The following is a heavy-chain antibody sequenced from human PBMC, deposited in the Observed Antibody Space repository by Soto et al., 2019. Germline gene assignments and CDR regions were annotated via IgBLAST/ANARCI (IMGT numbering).Heavy chain of an antibody. D-gene: IGHD5-12*01. CDR2: INPNSGVA. Sequence: VALVQSGAEVEKPGAAVRISCKTSGYTFTAYYIHWVRQAPGQGLEWMGWINPNSGVANYAQKFQGRVTMTRDTSFSTVYMELTKMRSEDTTIYYCARQGSGSEYPQYFYYGMDVWGQGTTAAASS. CDR3: ARQGSGSEYPQYFYYGMDV. V-gene: IGHV1-2*02. CDR1: GYTFTAYY. J-gene: IGHJ6*02.